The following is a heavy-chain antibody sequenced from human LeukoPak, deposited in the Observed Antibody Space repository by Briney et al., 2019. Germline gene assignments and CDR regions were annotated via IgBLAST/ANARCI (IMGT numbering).Heavy chain of an antibody. CDR3: ARGGNYRLDY. J-gene: IGHJ4*02. Sequence: GALRLSCEASGFTFSNSWMHWVRQAPGKGLVWVSRMNSDGRITKYADSVKGQFTISRDNAKNTLYLQMNSLRAEDTAVYYCARGGNYRLDYWGQGTLVTVSS. CDR1: GFTFSNSW. V-gene: IGHV3-74*03. D-gene: IGHD4-11*01. CDR2: MNSDGRIT.